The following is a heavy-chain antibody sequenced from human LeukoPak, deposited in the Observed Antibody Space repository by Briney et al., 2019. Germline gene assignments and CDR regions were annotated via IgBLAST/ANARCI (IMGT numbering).Heavy chain of an antibody. V-gene: IGHV3-7*01. CDR2: IKQDGNKK. J-gene: IGHJ4*02. CDR1: GFTFNSYW. D-gene: IGHD3-16*01. Sequence: PGGSLRLSCAASGFTFNSYWMAWVHQAPGKGLEWVANIKQDGNKKYYVDSVKGRFTISRDNAKNSLYLQMNSLRAEDTAVYYCAREDRGLSWGQGTLVTVSS. CDR3: AREDRGLS.